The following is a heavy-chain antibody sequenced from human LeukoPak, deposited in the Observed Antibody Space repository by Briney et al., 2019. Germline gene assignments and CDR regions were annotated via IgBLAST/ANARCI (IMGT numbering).Heavy chain of an antibody. J-gene: IGHJ4*02. V-gene: IGHV3-74*01. D-gene: IGHD5-18*01. CDR3: ARGGSDTAMAHDY. CDR1: GFIFSNHW. Sequence: PGGSLRPSCAASGFIFSNHWMHWVRQAPGKGLMWVSRISGGASRTDYADSVKGRFTISRDDAKNTLYLQVNSLRVEDTGVYFCARGGSDTAMAHDYWGQGILVTVSS. CDR2: ISGGASRT.